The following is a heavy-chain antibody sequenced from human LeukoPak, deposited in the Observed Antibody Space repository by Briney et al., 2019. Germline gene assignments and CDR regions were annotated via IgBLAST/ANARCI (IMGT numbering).Heavy chain of an antibody. Sequence: GRSLRLSCAASGFTFRDYAMHWIRQAPGKGLEWVAAISYDGRHKNYADSVKGRFTISRDDSENTLYLQMNSLRIEDTAIYHCARDEYDGYNLGPSDYWGQGTLVTVSS. V-gene: IGHV3-30*04. CDR3: ARDEYDGYNLGPSDY. CDR2: ISYDGRHK. CDR1: GFTFRDYA. D-gene: IGHD5-24*01. J-gene: IGHJ4*02.